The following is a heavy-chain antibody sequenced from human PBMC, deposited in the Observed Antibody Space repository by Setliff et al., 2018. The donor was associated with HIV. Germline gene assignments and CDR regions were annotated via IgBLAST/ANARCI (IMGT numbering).Heavy chain of an antibody. V-gene: IGHV4-38-2*01. J-gene: IGHJ5*02. CDR3: ARLPGTTSPHVGWFDP. CDR2: IYHSGST. D-gene: IGHD1-7*01. Sequence: SETLSLTCAVSGYSISSGYYWGWIRQPPGKGLEWIGSIYHSGSTYYNPSLKSRVTISVDTSKNQLSLKLSSVTAADTAVYYCARLPGTTSPHVGWFDPWGQGTLVTVSS. CDR1: GYSISSGYY.